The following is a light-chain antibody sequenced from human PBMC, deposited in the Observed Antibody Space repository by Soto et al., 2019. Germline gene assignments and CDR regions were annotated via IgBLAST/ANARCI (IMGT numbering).Light chain of an antibody. J-gene: IGKJ4*01. CDR3: QQYNNWPPLT. CDR1: QSVSST. V-gene: IGKV3-15*01. Sequence: IVMTQSPATLSLSPGERATLSCRARQSVSSTLAWYQQKPGQAPRLLIYGASTRATGIPARFSGSGSGTEFTLPISSLQSEDFAVYYCQQYNNWPPLTFGGGTKVEIK. CDR2: GAS.